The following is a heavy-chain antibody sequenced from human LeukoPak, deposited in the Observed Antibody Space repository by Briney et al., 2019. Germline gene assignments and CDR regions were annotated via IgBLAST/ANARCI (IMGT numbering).Heavy chain of an antibody. CDR2: INHNGNVN. CDR3: ASDSPHYGMDV. J-gene: IGHJ6*02. V-gene: IGHV3-7*03. CDR1: GFTFSSYW. Sequence: GGSLRLSCAASGFTFSSYWMNWARQAPGKGLEWVASINHNGNVNYYVDSVKGRFTISRDNAKNSLYLQMSNLRAEDTAVYHCASDSPHYGMDVWGQGTTVTVSS.